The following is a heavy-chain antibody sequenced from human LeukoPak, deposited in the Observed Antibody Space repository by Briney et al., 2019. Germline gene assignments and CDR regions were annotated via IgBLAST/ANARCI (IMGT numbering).Heavy chain of an antibody. CDR3: ARVLFGYYGVDV. CDR2: ISGSSDYI. CDR1: GFTFSTYS. V-gene: IGHV3-21*01. J-gene: IGHJ6*02. D-gene: IGHD3-3*01. Sequence: PGGSLRLFCAASGFTFSTYSMNWVRQAPGKGLEWVSSISGSSDYIFYADSVKGRFTMSRDNAKNSLYLQMNSLRAEDTAVYYCARVLFGYYGVDVWGQGTTVTVSS.